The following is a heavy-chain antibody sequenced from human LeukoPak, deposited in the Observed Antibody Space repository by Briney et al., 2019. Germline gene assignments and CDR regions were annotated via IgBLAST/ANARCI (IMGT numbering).Heavy chain of an antibody. V-gene: IGHV1-2*02. CDR3: ARTEYSSSSGGFDP. Sequence: ASVKVSCKASGYTFTGYYMHWVRQAPGQGLEWMGWINPNSGGTYYAQKFQGRVTMTRDTSISTGYMELSRLRSDDTAVCYCARTEYSSSSGGFDPWGQGTLVTVSS. J-gene: IGHJ5*02. CDR2: INPNSGGT. CDR1: GYTFTGYY. D-gene: IGHD6-6*01.